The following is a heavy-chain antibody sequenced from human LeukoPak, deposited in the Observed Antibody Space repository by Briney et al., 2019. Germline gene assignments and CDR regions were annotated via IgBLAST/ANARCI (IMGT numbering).Heavy chain of an antibody. CDR1: GFTFSSYS. J-gene: IGHJ6*03. CDR3: ARGEDSSSFYYYMDV. V-gene: IGHV3-21*01. D-gene: IGHD6-13*01. Sequence: PGGSLRLSCAASGFTFSSYSMNWVRQAPGKGLEWVSSISSSSSYIYYADSVKGRFTISRDNAKNSLYLQMNSLRAEDTAVYYCARGEDSSSFYYYMDVWGKGTTVTASS. CDR2: ISSSSSYI.